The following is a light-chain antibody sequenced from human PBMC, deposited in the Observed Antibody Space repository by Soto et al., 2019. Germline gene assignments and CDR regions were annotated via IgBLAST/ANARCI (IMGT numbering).Light chain of an antibody. J-gene: IGLJ1*01. CDR2: DVS. CDR3: YSYTTTSTYV. Sequence: PPFPVSGSPWQAVALSCTGTSSDIGAYNYVSWYQQHPPKAPKLMIYDVSNRPSGVSSRFSGSKSGNTASLTISGLQAEDEADYYCYSYTTTSTYVFGTGTKVTVL. CDR1: SSDIGAYNY. V-gene: IGLV2-14*03.